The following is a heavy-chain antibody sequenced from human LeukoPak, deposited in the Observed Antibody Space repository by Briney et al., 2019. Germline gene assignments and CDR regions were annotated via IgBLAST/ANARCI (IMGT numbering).Heavy chain of an antibody. D-gene: IGHD3-16*02. J-gene: IGHJ4*02. Sequence: GGSLRLSCAASGFTFSSYEMNWVRQAPGKGLEWVSYISSGSTIYCADSVKGRFTISRDNAKNSLYLQMNSLRAEDTAVYYCARGLGELSNDYWGQGTLVTVSS. CDR1: GFTFSSYE. CDR3: ARGLGELSNDY. CDR2: ISSGSTI. V-gene: IGHV3-48*03.